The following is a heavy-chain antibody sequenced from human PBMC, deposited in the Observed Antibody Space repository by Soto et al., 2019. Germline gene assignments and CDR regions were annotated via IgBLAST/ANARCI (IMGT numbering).Heavy chain of an antibody. J-gene: IGHJ4*02. V-gene: IGHV3-49*03. D-gene: IGHD3-22*01. CDR2: IRSKAYGGTT. Sequence: GGSLRLSCTASGFTFGDYAMSWFRQAPGKGLEWVGFIRSKAYGGTTEYAASVKGRFTISRDDSKSIAYLQMNSLKTEDTAVYYCTRDHRENYYDSKGYYPYCGQGTLVTVSS. CDR1: GFTFGDYA. CDR3: TRDHRENYYDSKGYYPY.